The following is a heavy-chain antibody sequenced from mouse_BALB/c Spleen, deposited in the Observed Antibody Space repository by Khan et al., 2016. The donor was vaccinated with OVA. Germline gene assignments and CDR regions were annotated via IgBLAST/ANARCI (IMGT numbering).Heavy chain of an antibody. CDR3: DKFTTAPRNYDTMDY. V-gene: IGHV2-3*01. Sequence: QVQLKESGPGLVAPSQSLSITCTVSGFSLTNFGVNWIRQPPGKGLEWLGVIWGDGNTNYHSALISRLGISTDNSKNQAFLILNSLQTDDTATYCCDKFTTAPRNYDTMDYWGQGTSVTVSS. CDR1: GFSLTNFG. CDR2: IWGDGNT. J-gene: IGHJ4*01. D-gene: IGHD1-2*01.